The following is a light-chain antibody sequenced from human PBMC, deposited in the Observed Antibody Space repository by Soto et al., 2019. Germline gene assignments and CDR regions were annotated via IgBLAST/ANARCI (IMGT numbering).Light chain of an antibody. CDR1: SSDVGGYNY. CDR3: SSYRSSSTLYV. CDR2: DVN. V-gene: IGLV2-14*01. Sequence: QSALTQPASGSGSPGQSITISCTGTSSDVGGYNYVSWYQQHPGKAPKLMIYDVNNRPSGVSNRFSGSKSGNTASLTISGLQAEDEADYYCSSYRSSSTLYVFGTGTKVTVL. J-gene: IGLJ1*01.